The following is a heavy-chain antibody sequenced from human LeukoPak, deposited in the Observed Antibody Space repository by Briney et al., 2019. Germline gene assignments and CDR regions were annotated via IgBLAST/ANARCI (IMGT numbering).Heavy chain of an antibody. V-gene: IGHV4-34*01. CDR3: ATYSSGWYSDAFDI. D-gene: IGHD6-19*01. CDR1: GGSFSGYY. CDR2: INHSGST. J-gene: IGHJ3*02. Sequence: SETLSLTCAVYGGSFSGYYWSWLRQPPGKGLEWIGEINHSGSTNYNPSLKSRVTISVDTSKNQFSLKLSSVTAADTAVYYCATYSSGWYSDAFDIWGQGTMVTVSS.